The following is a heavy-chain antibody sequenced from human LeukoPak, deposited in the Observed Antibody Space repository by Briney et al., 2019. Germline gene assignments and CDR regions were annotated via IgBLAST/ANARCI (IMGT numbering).Heavy chain of an antibody. J-gene: IGHJ4*02. D-gene: IGHD3-3*01. Sequence: GGSLRLSCAASGFTFSSYWMHWDRQAPGKGLVWVSRINSDGSSTSYADSVKGRFTISRDNAKNTLYLQMNSLRAEDTAVYYCARDAHYDFWSGYFSYPHELDYWGQGTLVTVSS. CDR1: GFTFSSYW. V-gene: IGHV3-74*01. CDR3: ARDAHYDFWSGYFSYPHELDY. CDR2: INSDGSST.